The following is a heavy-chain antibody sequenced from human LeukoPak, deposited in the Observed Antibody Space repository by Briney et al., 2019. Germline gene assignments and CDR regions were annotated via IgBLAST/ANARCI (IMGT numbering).Heavy chain of an antibody. D-gene: IGHD6-19*01. CDR2: IYHSGST. V-gene: IGHV4-38-2*02. Sequence: PSETLSLTCTVSGYSISSGYYWGWIRQPPGKGLEWIGSIYHSGSTYYNPSLKSRVTISVDTSKNQFSLKLSSVTAADTAVYYCARGGGWYGTYYGFDMNWFDPWGQGTLVTVSS. J-gene: IGHJ5*02. CDR3: ARGGGWYGTYYGFDMNWFDP. CDR1: GYSISSGYY.